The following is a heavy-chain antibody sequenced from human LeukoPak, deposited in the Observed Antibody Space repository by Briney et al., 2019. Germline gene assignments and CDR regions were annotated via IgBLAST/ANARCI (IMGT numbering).Heavy chain of an antibody. Sequence: GGSLRLSCAASGFTFSSYAMHWVRQAPGKGLEWVAVISYDGSNKYYADSVKGRFTISRDNAKNSLYLQMNSLRAEDTAVYYCARDEGYTTNWFDPWGQGTLVTVSS. CDR1: GFTFSSYA. V-gene: IGHV3-30-3*01. CDR3: ARDEGYTTNWFDP. CDR2: ISYDGSNK. J-gene: IGHJ5*02. D-gene: IGHD5-18*01.